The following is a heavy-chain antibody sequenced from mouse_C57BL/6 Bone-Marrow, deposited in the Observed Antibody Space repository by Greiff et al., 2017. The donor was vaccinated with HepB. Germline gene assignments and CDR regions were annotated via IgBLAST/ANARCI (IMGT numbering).Heavy chain of an antibody. J-gene: IGHJ1*03. CDR2: IDPENGDT. V-gene: IGHV14-4*01. D-gene: IGHD1-1*01. CDR3: TSITTVVATRYFDV. Sequence: DVQLQESGAELVRPGASVKLSCTASGFNIKDDYMHWVKQRPEQGLEWIGWIDPENGDTEYASKFQGKATITADTSSNTAYLQLSSLTSEDTAVYYCTSITTVVATRYFDVWGTGTTVTVSS. CDR1: GFNIKDDY.